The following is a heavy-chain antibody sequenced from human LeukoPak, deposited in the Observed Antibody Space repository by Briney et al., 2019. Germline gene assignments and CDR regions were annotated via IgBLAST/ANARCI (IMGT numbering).Heavy chain of an antibody. V-gene: IGHV4-30-4*08. CDR3: ARDEYSYGVNWFDP. J-gene: IGHJ5*02. D-gene: IGHD5-18*01. CDR2: IYYSGST. CDR1: GGSISSGDFY. Sequence: SQTLSLTCTVSGGSISSGDFYWSWIRQPPGKGLEWIGYIYYSGSTYYNPSLKSRVTISVDTSKNQFSLKLSSVTAADTAVYYCARDEYSYGVNWFDPWGQGTLVTVSS.